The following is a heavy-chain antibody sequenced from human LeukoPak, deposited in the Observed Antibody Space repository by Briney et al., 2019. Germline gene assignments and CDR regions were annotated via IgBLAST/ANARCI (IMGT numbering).Heavy chain of an antibody. Sequence: SETLSLTCAVYGGSFSGYYWSWIHQPPGKGLEWIGEINHSGSTNYNPSLKSRVTISVDTSKNQFSLKLSSVTAADTAVYYCARGRLWSGIGGWFDPWGQGTLVTVSS. J-gene: IGHJ5*02. CDR3: ARGRLWSGIGGWFDP. D-gene: IGHD3-3*01. CDR1: GGSFSGYY. V-gene: IGHV4-34*01. CDR2: INHSGST.